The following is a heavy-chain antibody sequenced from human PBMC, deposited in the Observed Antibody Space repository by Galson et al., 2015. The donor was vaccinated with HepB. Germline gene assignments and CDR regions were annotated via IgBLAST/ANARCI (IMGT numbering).Heavy chain of an antibody. CDR2: ISSSSSYM. J-gene: IGHJ3*02. CDR3: ARDMVTVDGADAFDI. CDR1: GFTFSSYS. Sequence: SLRLSCAASGFTFSSYSMNWVRQAPGKGLEWVSSISSSSSYMYYADSVKGRFTISRDNAKNSLYLQMNSLRAEDTAVYYCARDMVTVDGADAFDIWGQGTMVTVSS. D-gene: IGHD5-18*01. V-gene: IGHV3-21*01.